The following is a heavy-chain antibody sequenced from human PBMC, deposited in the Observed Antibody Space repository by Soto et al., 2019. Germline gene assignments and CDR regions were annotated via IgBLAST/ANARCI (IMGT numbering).Heavy chain of an antibody. Sequence: PGGSLRLSCAASGFPFSSYNMNCVRQAPGKGLEWVASIGASSSIYYAVSMKGRFIISRDNDKNSLYLHMNDLRAEDTAVYYCARDDGGYRYGRRQYHFDSWGQGTLVTVSS. V-gene: IGHV3-21*01. CDR2: IGASSSI. CDR1: GFPFSSYN. CDR3: ARDDGGYRYGRRQYHFDS. J-gene: IGHJ4*02. D-gene: IGHD5-18*01.